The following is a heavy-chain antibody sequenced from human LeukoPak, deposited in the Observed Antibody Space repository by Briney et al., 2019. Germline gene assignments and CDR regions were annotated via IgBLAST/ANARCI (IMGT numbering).Heavy chain of an antibody. CDR1: GGTFSSYA. CDR2: IIPILGIA. D-gene: IGHD3-10*01. V-gene: IGHV1-69*04. J-gene: IGHJ6*02. CDR3: ARGYYGSGSSPSYYYYGMDV. Sequence: AASVKVSCKVSGGTFSSYAISWVRQAPGQGLEWMGRIIPILGIANYAQKFQGRVTITADKSTSTAYMELSSLRSEDTAVYYCARGYYGSGSSPSYYYYGMDVWGQGTTVTVSS.